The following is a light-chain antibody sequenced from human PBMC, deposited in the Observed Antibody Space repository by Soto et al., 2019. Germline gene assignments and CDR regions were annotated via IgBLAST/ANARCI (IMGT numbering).Light chain of an antibody. J-gene: IGKJ1*01. V-gene: IGKV3-20*01. CDR2: GAS. CDR1: QGLSSNS. Sequence: EIELTQSPGTLSLSPGERATLXXXXSQGLSSNSLAWYQQKPGQAPRLLIYGASSRATGIPDRFSGSGSGTDFTLTINRLEPEDFAVYYCQKYDDSPRTFGQGTKVDIK. CDR3: QKYDDSPRT.